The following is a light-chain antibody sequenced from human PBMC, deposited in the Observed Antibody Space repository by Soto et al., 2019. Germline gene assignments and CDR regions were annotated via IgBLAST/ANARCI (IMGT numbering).Light chain of an antibody. CDR2: GAS. Sequence: PGERGSLSCRASQRVGSNYFAWFQQKPGQTPRLLISGASTRATGIPDRFSGSGSGTDLTINLNRLEPEDCEVYYGHQYGSSPHTFGQGTRLEIK. CDR3: HQYGSSPHT. V-gene: IGKV3-20*01. J-gene: IGKJ5*01. CDR1: QRVGSNY.